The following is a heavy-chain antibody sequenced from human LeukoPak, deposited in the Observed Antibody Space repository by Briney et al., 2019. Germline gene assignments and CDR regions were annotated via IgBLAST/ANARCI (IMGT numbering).Heavy chain of an antibody. J-gene: IGHJ4*02. CDR3: AKDGSWSCTD. CDR2: IAHHGSNT. CDR1: GFTFSRYA. Sequence: GGSLRLSCAASGFTFSRYAMHWVRQGPGKGLEWVAYIAHHGSNTDYADSVKGRFTISRDNSKRTLYLQMNSLRGDDTAVYYCAKDGSWSCTDWGQGTLVTVSS. D-gene: IGHD2-8*02. V-gene: IGHV3-30*02.